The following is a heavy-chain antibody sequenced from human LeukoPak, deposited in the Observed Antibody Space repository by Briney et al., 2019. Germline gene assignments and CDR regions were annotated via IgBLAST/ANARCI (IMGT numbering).Heavy chain of an antibody. D-gene: IGHD1-7*01. CDR1: GGSISSGDYY. V-gene: IGHV4-30-4*01. CDR2: IYYSGST. CDR3: ARSPSNWNYEGDAFDI. J-gene: IGHJ3*02. Sequence: SQTLSLTCTVSGGSISSGDYYWSWIRQPPGKGLEWIGNIYYSGSTYYNPSLKSRVTISVDTSKNQFSLKLSSVTAADTAVYYCARSPSNWNYEGDAFDIWGQGTMVTVSS.